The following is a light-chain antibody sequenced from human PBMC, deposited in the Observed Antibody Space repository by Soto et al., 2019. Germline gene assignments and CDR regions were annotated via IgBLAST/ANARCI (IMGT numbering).Light chain of an antibody. CDR3: NSYTSNNTYV. J-gene: IGLJ1*01. V-gene: IGLV2-14*03. CDR1: SSDVGAFNY. CDR2: DVS. Sequence: QSVLTQPASVSGSPGQAITISCSGTSSDVGAFNYVSWYQQHPGKASKLVIYDVSNRPSGVSNRFSGSKSGNTASLTIAGLRAEDEAYYYCNSYTSNNTYVFGTGTKVTVL.